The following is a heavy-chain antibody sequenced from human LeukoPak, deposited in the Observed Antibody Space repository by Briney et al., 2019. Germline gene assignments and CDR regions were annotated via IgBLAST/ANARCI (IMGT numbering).Heavy chain of an antibody. CDR2: IIPIFGTA. J-gene: IGHJ4*02. CDR1: GGTFSNYA. CDR3: ARGACSSTSCYGKE. V-gene: IGHV1-69*13. D-gene: IGHD2-2*01. Sequence: ASVKVSCKASGGTFSNYAISWVRQAPGQGLEWMGGIIPIFGTANYAQKFQGRVTITADESTSTAYMELSSLRSEDTAVYYCARGACSSTSCYGKEWGQGTLVTVSS.